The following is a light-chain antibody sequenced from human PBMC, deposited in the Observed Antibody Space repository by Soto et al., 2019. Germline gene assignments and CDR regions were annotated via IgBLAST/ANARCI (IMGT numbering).Light chain of an antibody. CDR3: QQYGSSPRA. Sequence: EIVMTQSPETLSVSPGERATLSCRAGQGVTTNFAWYQQKSGQSPRLLIYDVSIRATGVPARFSGTGSETDFTLTISRLEPEDFAVYYCQQYGSSPRAFGQGTKVDIK. CDR2: DVS. J-gene: IGKJ1*01. CDR1: QGVTTN. V-gene: IGKV3-20*01.